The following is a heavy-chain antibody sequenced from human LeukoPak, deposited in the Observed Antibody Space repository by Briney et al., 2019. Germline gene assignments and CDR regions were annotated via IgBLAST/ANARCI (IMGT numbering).Heavy chain of an antibody. CDR1: GFTFSSYA. Sequence: QPGGSLRLSCAASGFTFSSYAMSWVRQAPGKGLEWVSAISGSGGSTYYADSVRGRFTLSRDSSKNTLYLQMNSLRAEDTAIYYCAKSPGIASADDYWGQGTLVTVSS. V-gene: IGHV3-23*01. CDR2: ISGSGGST. CDR3: AKSPGIASADDY. D-gene: IGHD6-13*01. J-gene: IGHJ4*02.